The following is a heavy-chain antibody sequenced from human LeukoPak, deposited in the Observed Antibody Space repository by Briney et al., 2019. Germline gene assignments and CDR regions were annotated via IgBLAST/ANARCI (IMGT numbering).Heavy chain of an antibody. J-gene: IGHJ4*02. CDR3: ARHKYYYDSSGYYRTGNYDY. D-gene: IGHD3-22*01. CDR2: IYYSGST. V-gene: IGHV4-59*08. CDR1: GYSISSSYY. Sequence: PSETLSLTCTVSGYSISSSYYWSWIRPPPGKGLEWIGYIYYSGSTNYNPSLKSRVTISVDTSKNQFSLKLSSVTAADTAVYYCARHKYYYDSSGYYRTGNYDYWGQGTLVTVSS.